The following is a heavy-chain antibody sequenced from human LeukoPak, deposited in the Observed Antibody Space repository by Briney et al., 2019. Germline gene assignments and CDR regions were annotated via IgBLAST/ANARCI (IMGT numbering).Heavy chain of an antibody. CDR1: GYIFTTYS. CDR2: ISGYNGNT. V-gene: IGHV1-18*01. CDR3: ARRVAVARRDAFDI. D-gene: IGHD6-19*01. J-gene: IGHJ3*02. Sequence: ASVKVSCKASGYIFTTYSISWVRQAPGQGLEWMGWISGYNGNTNYAQKFQGRVTVTKDTSTSTVYMELRSLRSDDTAVYYCARRVAVARRDAFDIWGQGTMVTVSS.